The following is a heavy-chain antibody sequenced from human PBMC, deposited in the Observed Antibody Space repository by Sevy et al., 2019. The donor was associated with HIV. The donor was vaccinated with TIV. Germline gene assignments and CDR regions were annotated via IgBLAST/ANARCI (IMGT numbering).Heavy chain of an antibody. D-gene: IGHD3-10*01. CDR1: GFTFTTYP. V-gene: IGHV3-30-3*01. Sequence: GGSLRLSCAASGFTFTTYPMHWVRQAPGKGLEWVAVISYDGSNKYYANSVKGRFTISRDNSKNTLYLQLNTLRAEDTAVFYCARGSEGSWSYYPPYFDYWGQGTLVTVSS. CDR2: ISYDGSNK. J-gene: IGHJ4*02. CDR3: ARGSEGSWSYYPPYFDY.